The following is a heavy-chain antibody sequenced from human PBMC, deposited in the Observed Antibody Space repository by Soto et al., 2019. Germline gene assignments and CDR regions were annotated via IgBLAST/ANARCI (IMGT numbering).Heavy chain of an antibody. V-gene: IGHV3-73*01. Sequence: EVQLVESGGGLVQPGGSLKLSCAASGFTFSGSAMHWVRQASGKGLEWVGRIRSKANSYATAYAASVKGRFTISRDDSKNTAYLQMNSLKTEDTAVYYCTIFWDSGYGDYWGQGTLVTVSS. CDR3: TIFWDSGYGDY. CDR1: GFTFSGSA. J-gene: IGHJ4*02. CDR2: IRSKANSYAT. D-gene: IGHD5-12*01.